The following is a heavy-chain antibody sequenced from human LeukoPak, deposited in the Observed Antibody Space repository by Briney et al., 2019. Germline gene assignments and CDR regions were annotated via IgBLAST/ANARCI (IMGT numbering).Heavy chain of an antibody. CDR1: GFTFSSYE. Sequence: PGGSLRLSCAASGFTFSSYEMNWVRQAPGKGLEWVSYISSSGSTIYYADSVKGRFTISRDNAKNSLYLQMNSLRAEDTAVYYCARGFGSSWSVYYYYMDVWGKGTTVTISS. V-gene: IGHV3-48*03. CDR3: ARGFGSSWSVYYYYMDV. J-gene: IGHJ6*03. D-gene: IGHD6-13*01. CDR2: ISSSGSTI.